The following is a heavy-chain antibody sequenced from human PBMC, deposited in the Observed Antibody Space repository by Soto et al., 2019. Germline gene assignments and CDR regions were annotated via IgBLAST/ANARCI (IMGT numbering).Heavy chain of an antibody. Sequence: ASVKVSCKASGGTFSSYTISWVRQAPGQGLEWMGRIIPILGIANYAQKFQGRVTITADKSTSTAYMELSSLRSEDTAVYYCARPGVVATIGPPDAFDIWGQGTMVTVSS. V-gene: IGHV1-69*02. CDR2: IIPILGIA. CDR3: ARPGVVATIGPPDAFDI. D-gene: IGHD5-12*01. CDR1: GGTFSSYT. J-gene: IGHJ3*02.